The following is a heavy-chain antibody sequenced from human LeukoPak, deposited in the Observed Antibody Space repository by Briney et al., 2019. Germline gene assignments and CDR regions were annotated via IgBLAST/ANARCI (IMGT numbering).Heavy chain of an antibody. J-gene: IGHJ4*02. CDR2: ISSSSSYI. V-gene: IGHV3-21*04. D-gene: IGHD3-22*01. Sequence: PGGSLRLSCAATGFSFSDYYMNWVRQAPGKGLEWVSSISSSSSYIYYADSVKGRFTISRDNSKNTLYLQMNSLRAEDTAVYYCAKDFNYYDSSGYYRGPLFDYWGQGTLVTVSS. CDR1: GFSFSDYY. CDR3: AKDFNYYDSSGYYRGPLFDY.